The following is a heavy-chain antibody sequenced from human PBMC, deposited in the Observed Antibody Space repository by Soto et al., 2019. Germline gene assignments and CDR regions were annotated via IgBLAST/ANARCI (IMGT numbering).Heavy chain of an antibody. CDR2: ISWNSGSI. Sequence: GGSLRLSCAASGFTFDDYAMHWVRQAPGKGLEWVSGISWNSGSIGYADSVKGRFTISRDNTKNSLYLQMNSLRAEDTALYYCAKEGFDPWGQGTLVTVSS. CDR3: AKEGFDP. V-gene: IGHV3-9*01. CDR1: GFTFDDYA. J-gene: IGHJ5*02.